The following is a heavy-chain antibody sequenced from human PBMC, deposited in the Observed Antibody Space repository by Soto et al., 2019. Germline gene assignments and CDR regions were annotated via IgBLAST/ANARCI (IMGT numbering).Heavy chain of an antibody. CDR1: GFTVSSNY. CDR3: ARAGYSSSWYFDY. Sequence: PGGSLRLSCAASGFTVSSNYMSWVRQAPGKGLEWVSVIYSGGSTYYADSVKCRFTISRDNSKNTLYLQMNSLRAEDTAVYYCARAGYSSSWYFDYWGQGTLVAVSS. V-gene: IGHV3-53*01. J-gene: IGHJ4*02. D-gene: IGHD6-13*01. CDR2: IYSGGST.